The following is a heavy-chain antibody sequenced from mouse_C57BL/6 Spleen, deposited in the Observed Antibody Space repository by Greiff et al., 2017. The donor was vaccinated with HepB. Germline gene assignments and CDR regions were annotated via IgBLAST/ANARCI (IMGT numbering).Heavy chain of an antibody. CDR3: ARVYYGSSYSWFAY. CDR2: INYDGSST. V-gene: IGHV5-16*01. CDR1: GFTFSDYY. Sequence: EVQLVESEGGLVQPGSSMKLSCTASGFTFSDYYMAWVRQVPEKGLEWVANINYDGSSTYYLDSLKSRFIISRDNAKNILYLQMSSLKSEDTATYYSARVYYGSSYSWFAYWGQGTLVTVSA. J-gene: IGHJ3*01. D-gene: IGHD1-1*01.